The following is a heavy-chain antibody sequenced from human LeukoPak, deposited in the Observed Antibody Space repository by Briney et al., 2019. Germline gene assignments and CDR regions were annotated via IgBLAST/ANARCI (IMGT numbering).Heavy chain of an antibody. CDR2: ISAYKGNT. J-gene: IGHJ6*03. CDR1: GYTFTSYG. CDR3: GRGPYYYYYMDV. V-gene: IGHV1-18*01. Sequence: ASVKVSCKASGYTFTSYGISWVRQAPGQGLEWMGWISAYKGNTNYAQKLQGRVTMTTDTSTSTAYMELRSLRSDDTAVYYCGRGPYYYYYMDVWGKGTTVTVSS.